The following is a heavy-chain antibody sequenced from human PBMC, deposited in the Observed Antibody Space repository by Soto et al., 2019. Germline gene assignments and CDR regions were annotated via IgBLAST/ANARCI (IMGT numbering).Heavy chain of an antibody. J-gene: IGHJ4*02. V-gene: IGHV4-59*12. D-gene: IGHD3-9*01. Sequence: SETLSLTCTVSGGSISSYYWSWIRQPPGKGLEWIGYIYYSGSTNYNPSLKSRVTISVDTSKNQFSLKLSSVTAADTAVYYCARGSRVGDILTGYHHYFDYWGQGTLVTVSS. CDR3: ARGSRVGDILTGYHHYFDY. CDR1: GGSISSYY. CDR2: IYYSGST.